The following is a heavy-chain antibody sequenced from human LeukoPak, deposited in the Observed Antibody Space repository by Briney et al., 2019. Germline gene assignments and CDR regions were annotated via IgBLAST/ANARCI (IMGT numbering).Heavy chain of an antibody. D-gene: IGHD2-15*01. V-gene: IGHV1-46*01. CDR2: VSPSGGST. CDR3: ARPYGAATGWFDP. Sequence: ASVKVSCKASGYTFTNYYMHWVRQAPGQGLEWMGIVSPSGGSTSYTQKFQDRVTMTRDMSTSTVYMELSSLRSDDTAVYYCARPYGAATGWFDPWGQGTLVTVSS. J-gene: IGHJ5*02. CDR1: GYTFTNYY.